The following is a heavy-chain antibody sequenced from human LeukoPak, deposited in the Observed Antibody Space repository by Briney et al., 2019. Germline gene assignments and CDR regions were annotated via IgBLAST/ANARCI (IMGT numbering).Heavy chain of an antibody. J-gene: IGHJ3*02. CDR1: GFTFTSYA. CDR2: ISAYNGHT. V-gene: IGHV1-18*04. CDR3: ARIRDSSGWPWRAFDI. Sequence: ASVKVSCKASGFTFTSYAITWVRQAPGQGLEWMGWISAYNGHTNYAQNLQGRVTMTTDTSTSTAYMELRSLRSDGTAVYFCARIRDSSGWPWRAFDIWGQGTMVTVSS. D-gene: IGHD6-19*01.